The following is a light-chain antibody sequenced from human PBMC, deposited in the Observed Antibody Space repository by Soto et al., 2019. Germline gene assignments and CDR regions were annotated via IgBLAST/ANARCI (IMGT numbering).Light chain of an antibody. CDR2: GAS. CDR1: RNVNNND. CDR3: QQYCSSPVT. V-gene: IGKV3-20*01. Sequence: EIVLMQSPVTLSLSPGERATLSCRASRNVNNNDLAWYQQRRGQAPRLLIYGASSRATGIPDRFSASGSGTDFTLTISRLEPEDFAVYFCQQYCSSPVTFGQGTRLEIK. J-gene: IGKJ5*01.